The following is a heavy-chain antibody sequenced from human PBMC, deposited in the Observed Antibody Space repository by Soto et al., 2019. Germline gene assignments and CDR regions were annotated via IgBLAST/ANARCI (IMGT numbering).Heavy chain of an antibody. CDR3: AKEVSGAWYGEAEVGY. CDR1: GFTFNNYA. V-gene: IGHV3-23*01. J-gene: IGHJ4*02. Sequence: EVQLLESGGGLVQPGGSLRLSCVASGFTFNNYAMFWVRQAPGKGLEWVSSITGSGANTYHADSVKGRFTISRDNSKHTRDLQRNSRRAEDTAVYFCAKEVSGAWYGEAEVGYWGQGTLVTVSS. D-gene: IGHD4-17*01. CDR2: ITGSGANT.